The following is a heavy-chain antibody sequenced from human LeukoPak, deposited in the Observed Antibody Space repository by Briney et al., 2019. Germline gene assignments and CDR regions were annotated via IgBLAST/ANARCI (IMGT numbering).Heavy chain of an antibody. CDR1: GFTFSSYA. V-gene: IGHV3-23*01. CDR3: ANQYYDILTGYYYFDY. D-gene: IGHD3-9*01. CDR2: ISGSGGST. Sequence: GGSLRLSCAASGFTFSSYAMSWVRQAPGKGLEWVSAISGSGGSTYYADSVKGRFAISRDNSKNTLYLQMNSLRAEDTAVYYCANQYYDILTGYYYFDYWGQGTLVTVSS. J-gene: IGHJ4*02.